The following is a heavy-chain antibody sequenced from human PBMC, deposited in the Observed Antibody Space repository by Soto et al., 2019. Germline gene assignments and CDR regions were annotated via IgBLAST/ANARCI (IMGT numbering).Heavy chain of an antibody. V-gene: IGHV3-23*01. CDR2: ITSRGDNT. J-gene: IGHJ4*02. CDR3: AKRGGSSCLDS. CDR1: GFTFSSYA. D-gene: IGHD6-13*01. Sequence: EVQLLESGGGLVQPGGSLRLSCAASGFTFSSYAMSWVRQTPGKGLEWVSAITSRGDNTYYADSVKGRFTISRDNSKNTLYRQMDTLRVDDTAVYYCAKRGGSSCLDSWGQGTLVTVSS.